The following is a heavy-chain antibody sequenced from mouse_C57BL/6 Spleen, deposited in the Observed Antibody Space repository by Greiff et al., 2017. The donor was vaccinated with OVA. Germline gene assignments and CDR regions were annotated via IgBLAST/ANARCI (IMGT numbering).Heavy chain of an antibody. CDR3: TRSDYFDV. V-gene: IGHV1-15*01. CDR1: GYTFTDYE. Sequence: VQLQQSGAELVRPGASVTLSCKASGYTFTDYEMHWVKQTPVHGLEWIGAIDPETGGTAYNQKFKGKAILTADKSSSTAYMERRSLTSEDSAVYYCTRSDYFDVWGTGTTVTVSS. CDR2: IDPETGGT. J-gene: IGHJ1*03.